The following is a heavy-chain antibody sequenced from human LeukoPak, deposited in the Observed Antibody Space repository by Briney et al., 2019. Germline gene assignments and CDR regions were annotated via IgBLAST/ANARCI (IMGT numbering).Heavy chain of an antibody. V-gene: IGHV3-21*01. CDR3: ARDLITMIVVGPIDY. J-gene: IGHJ4*02. D-gene: IGHD3-22*01. CDR1: GFTFSSYS. CDR2: ISSSSSYI. Sequence: GGSLRLSCAASGFTFSSYSMNWVRQAPGNGLEWVSSISSSSSYIYYADSVKGRFTISRDNAKNSLYLQMNSLRAEDTAVYYCARDLITMIVVGPIDYWGQGTLVTVSS.